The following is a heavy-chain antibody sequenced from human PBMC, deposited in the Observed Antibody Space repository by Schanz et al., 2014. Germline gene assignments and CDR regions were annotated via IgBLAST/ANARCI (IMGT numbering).Heavy chain of an antibody. CDR2: ISFDGSTK. V-gene: IGHV3-30*04. CDR1: RFIFDGYA. CDR3: AKEDRNHNSDYVY. D-gene: IGHD3-22*01. J-gene: IGHJ4*02. Sequence: QVQLVESGGGVVQPGGSLRLSCAAPRFIFDGYAMHWVRQAPGKGLEWVAAISFDGSTKLYADSVKGRFTISRDDSKNTLYLQMNSLRPEDTAVYYCAKEDRNHNSDYVYWGQGTLVTVSS.